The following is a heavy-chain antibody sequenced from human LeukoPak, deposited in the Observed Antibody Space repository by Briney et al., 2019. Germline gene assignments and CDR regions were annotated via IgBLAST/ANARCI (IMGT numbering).Heavy chain of an antibody. J-gene: IGHJ6*03. CDR3: ARENQENYYYYYYMDV. CDR1: GFTFSSYS. V-gene: IGHV3-21*01. Sequence: GGSLRLSCAVSGFTFSSYSMNWVRQAPGKGLEWVSSISSSSSYIYYADSVKGRFTISRDNAKNSLYLQMNSLRAEDTAVYYCARENQENYYYYYYMDVWGKGTTVTVSS. CDR2: ISSSSSYI. D-gene: IGHD5-24*01.